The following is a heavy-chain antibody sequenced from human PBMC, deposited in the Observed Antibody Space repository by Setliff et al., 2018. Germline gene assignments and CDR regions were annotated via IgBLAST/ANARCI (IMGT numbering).Heavy chain of an antibody. Sequence: PGGSLRLSGAASGFTSSRDWMSGVRQAPGKGLEWAANIKQDGSAKYYADSVKGRFTISRNNAKNSLYLQMNSLRGEDTGVYFCARVRNNWAYGMDVWGQGTLVTVSS. J-gene: IGHJ6*02. CDR2: IKQDGSAK. V-gene: IGHV3-7*04. CDR1: GFTSSRDW. D-gene: IGHD1-1*01. CDR3: ARVRNNWAYGMDV.